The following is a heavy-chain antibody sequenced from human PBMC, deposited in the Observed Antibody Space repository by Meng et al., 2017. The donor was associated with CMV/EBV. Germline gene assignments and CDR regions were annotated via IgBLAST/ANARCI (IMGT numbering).Heavy chain of an antibody. V-gene: IGHV3-11*06. D-gene: IGHD4-23*01. CDR1: GFTFSDYY. Sequence: CAASGFTFSDYYMSWIRQAPGKGLEWVSYISSSSSYTNYADSVKGRFTISRDNAKNSLYLQMNSLRAEDTAVYYCARVAYGGVLVEYWGQGTLVTVSS. J-gene: IGHJ4*02. CDR2: ISSSSSYT. CDR3: ARVAYGGVLVEY.